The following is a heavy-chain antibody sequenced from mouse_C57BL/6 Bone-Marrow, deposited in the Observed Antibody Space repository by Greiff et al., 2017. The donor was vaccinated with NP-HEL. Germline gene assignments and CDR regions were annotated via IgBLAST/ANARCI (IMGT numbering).Heavy chain of an antibody. J-gene: IGHJ1*03. CDR3: ARDPWSYWYFDV. V-gene: IGHV5-17*01. Sequence: DVMLVESGGGLVKPGGSLKLSCAASGFTFSDYGMHWVRQAPEKGLEWVAYISSGSSTIYYADTVKGRFTISRDNAKNTLFLQMTSLRSEDTAMYYCARDPWSYWYFDVWGTGTTVTVSS. CDR1: GFTFSDYG. CDR2: ISSGSSTI.